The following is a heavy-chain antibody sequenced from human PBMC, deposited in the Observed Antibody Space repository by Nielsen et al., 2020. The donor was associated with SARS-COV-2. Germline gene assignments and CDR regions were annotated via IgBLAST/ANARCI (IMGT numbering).Heavy chain of an antibody. J-gene: IGHJ6*02. CDR3: ARGGHYGFWSGYEDV. CDR2: ISSSGSTI. D-gene: IGHD3-3*01. V-gene: IGHV3-11*04. CDR1: GFTFSDYY. Sequence: GESLKISCAASGFTFSDYYMSWIRQAPGKGLEWVSYISSSGSTIYYADSVKGRFTISRDNAKNTLYLQMNTLRGEDTAVYYCARGGHYGFWSGYEDVWGQGTTVIVSS.